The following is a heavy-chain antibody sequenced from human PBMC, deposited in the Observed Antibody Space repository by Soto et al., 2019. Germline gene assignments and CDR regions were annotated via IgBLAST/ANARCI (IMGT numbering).Heavy chain of an antibody. CDR3: ARWRLSGYCSSTSCYTQGVYGMDV. J-gene: IGHJ6*04. Sequence: SETLSLTCTVSGGSISSGDYYWSWIRQPPGKGLEWIGYIYYSGSTYYNPSLKSRVTISVDTSKNQFSLKLSSVTAADTAVYYCARWRLSGYCSSTSCYTQGVYGMDVWGEGTTVTVYS. CDR1: GGSISSGDYY. V-gene: IGHV4-30-4*01. D-gene: IGHD2-2*02. CDR2: IYYSGST.